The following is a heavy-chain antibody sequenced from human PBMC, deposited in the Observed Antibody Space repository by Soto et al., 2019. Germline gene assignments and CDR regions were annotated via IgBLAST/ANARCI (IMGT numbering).Heavy chain of an antibody. CDR2: IYYSGST. CDR1: GGSISSSSYY. CDR3: ARLKGEEGDFWSGYYTKYYYGMDV. V-gene: IGHV4-39*01. D-gene: IGHD3-3*01. J-gene: IGHJ6*02. Sequence: PSETLSLTCTVSGGSISSSSYYWGWIRQPPGKGLEWIGSIYYSGSTYYNPSLKSRVTISVDTSKNQFSLKLSSVTAADTAVYYCARLKGEEGDFWSGYYTKYYYGMDVWGQGTTVTVSS.